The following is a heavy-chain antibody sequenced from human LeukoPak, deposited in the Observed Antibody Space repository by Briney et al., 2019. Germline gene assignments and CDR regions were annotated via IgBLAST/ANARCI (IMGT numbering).Heavy chain of an antibody. J-gene: IGHJ1*01. V-gene: IGHV4-34*01. CDR1: GGSFSGYY. CDR3: ARGHSPVTTKVSYFQH. Sequence: PSETLSLTCAVYGGSFSGYYWSWIRQPAGKGLGWIGEINHSGSTNYNPSLKSRVTILVDTSKNQFSLKLSSVTAADTAVYYCARGHSPVTTKVSYFQHWGQGTLVTVSS. CDR2: INHSGST. D-gene: IGHD4-17*01.